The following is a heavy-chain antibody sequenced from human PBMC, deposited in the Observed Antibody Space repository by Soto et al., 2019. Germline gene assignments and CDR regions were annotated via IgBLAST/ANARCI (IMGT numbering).Heavy chain of an antibody. Sequence: ASVKVSCKASGYTFTSYGIIWVRQAPGQGLEWMGWISAYNVNTNFAQKPPARVTMTTDPSTTPAYMELRSLRSDDTAVYYCAGVFKGITGHTYVDDWGQGTLVTVSS. J-gene: IGHJ4*02. V-gene: IGHV1-18*01. CDR1: GYTFTSYG. D-gene: IGHD1-20*01. CDR2: ISAYNVNT. CDR3: AGVFKGITGHTYVDD.